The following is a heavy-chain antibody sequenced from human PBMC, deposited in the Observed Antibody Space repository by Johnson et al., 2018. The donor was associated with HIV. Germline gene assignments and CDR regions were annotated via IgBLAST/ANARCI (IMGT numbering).Heavy chain of an antibody. V-gene: IGHV3-74*02. D-gene: IGHD3-3*02. CDR1: GFTFSNYW. CDR3: ARGGAFHAFDI. CDR2: VNNDGGDT. J-gene: IGHJ3*02. Sequence: VQLVESGGGLIQPGGSLRLSCAVSGFTFSNYWMHRVRQAPGKGLVWVSRVNNDGGDTIYADSVKGRFTISRDNAKNTLYLQMNSLRAEDTAMYFCARGGAFHAFDIWGHGTTVTVSS.